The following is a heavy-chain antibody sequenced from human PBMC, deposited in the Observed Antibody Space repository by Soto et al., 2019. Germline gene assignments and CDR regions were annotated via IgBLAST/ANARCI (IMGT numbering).Heavy chain of an antibody. CDR2: IYPGDSDT. CDR3: AKIGGPAYSSSGSLTDAVDM. D-gene: IGHD6-13*01. Sequence: EVQLVQSGAEVKKPGESLKISCKGSGYSFSNYWIGWVRQMPGKGLEWMGIIYPGDSDTRYRPSFQGQVTISADKFISPAYLQWSSLKASDTAMYYCAKIGGPAYSSSGSLTDAVDMWCQGTMVTVSS. J-gene: IGHJ3*02. CDR1: GYSFSNYW. V-gene: IGHV5-51*03.